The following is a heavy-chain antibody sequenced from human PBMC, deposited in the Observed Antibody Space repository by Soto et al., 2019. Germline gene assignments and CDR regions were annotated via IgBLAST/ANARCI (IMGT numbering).Heavy chain of an antibody. J-gene: IGHJ4*02. CDR3: ATDIGGGSWYSLAY. Sequence: QVHLVESGGGVVQPGRSLRLACAASGFRFSGYGMQWVRQTPGKGLEWVGVIWYDGSKKYYADSVKGRFTISRDNSRNNVFLQMDSLGVEDTAVYYCATDIGGGSWYSLAYWGPGIRVTVSS. CDR1: GFRFSGYG. D-gene: IGHD2-15*01. CDR2: IWYDGSKK. V-gene: IGHV3-33*03.